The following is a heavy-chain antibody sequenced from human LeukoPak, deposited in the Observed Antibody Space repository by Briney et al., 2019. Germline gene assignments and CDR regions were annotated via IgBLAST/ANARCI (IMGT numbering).Heavy chain of an antibody. CDR3: ASGWNYRFDY. CDR2: INSDGIST. D-gene: IGHD1-7*01. V-gene: IGHV3-74*01. CDR1: GFTFSSYW. J-gene: IGHJ4*02. Sequence: PGGSLRLSCAASGFTFSSYWMHWVRQAPGKGLVWVSRINSDGISTSYADSVKGRLTISRDNAKNTLYLQMNSLRAEDTAVYYCASGWNYRFDYWGQGTLVTVSS.